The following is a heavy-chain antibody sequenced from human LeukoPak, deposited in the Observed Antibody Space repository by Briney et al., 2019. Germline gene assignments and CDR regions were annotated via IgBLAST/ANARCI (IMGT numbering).Heavy chain of an antibody. Sequence: GGSLRLSCAASGFTFSSYAMSWVRQAPGKGLEWVSAIIGSGGSTFYADSVKGRFTISRDNSKNTLYLQMNSLRAEDTAIYYCARPYRSGDDFYDAFDIWGQGTMVTVSS. V-gene: IGHV3-23*01. CDR2: IIGSGGST. J-gene: IGHJ3*02. D-gene: IGHD2-15*01. CDR3: ARPYRSGDDFYDAFDI. CDR1: GFTFSSYA.